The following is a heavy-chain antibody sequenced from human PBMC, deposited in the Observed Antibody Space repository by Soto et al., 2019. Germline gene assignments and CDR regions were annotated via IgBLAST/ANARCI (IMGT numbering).Heavy chain of an antibody. J-gene: IGHJ3*02. Sequence: QVQLQESGPGLVKPSQTLSLTCTVSGGSISSDDYYWSWIRQPPGKGLECIGYIYYSGSTYYNPSLKSRVTISVATSKNQFSLKLRSVTAADTAVYSCARFIRGPAFDIWGPGTMVTVSS. CDR3: ARFIRGPAFDI. CDR2: IYYSGST. D-gene: IGHD3-10*01. V-gene: IGHV4-30-4*01. CDR1: GGSISSDDYY.